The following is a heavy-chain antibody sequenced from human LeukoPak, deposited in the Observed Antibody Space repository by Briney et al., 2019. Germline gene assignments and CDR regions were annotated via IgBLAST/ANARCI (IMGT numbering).Heavy chain of an antibody. CDR1: GFTFSSYA. CDR2: IKQDGSEK. V-gene: IGHV3-7*01. Sequence: PGGSLRLSCAASGFTFSSYAMSWVRQAPGKGLEWVANIKQDGSEKYYVDSVKGRFTISRDNAKNSLYLQMNSLRAEDTAVYYCARDALSYFDYWGQGTLVTVSS. D-gene: IGHD2/OR15-2a*01. CDR3: ARDALSYFDY. J-gene: IGHJ4*02.